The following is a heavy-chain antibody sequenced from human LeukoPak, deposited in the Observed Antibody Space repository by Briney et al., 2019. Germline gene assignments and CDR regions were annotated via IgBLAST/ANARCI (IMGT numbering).Heavy chain of an antibody. D-gene: IGHD3-9*01. V-gene: IGHV1-2*02. CDR1: GYTFTGYY. CDR3: ARALYYDILTGYSYYFDY. J-gene: IGHJ4*02. Sequence: ASVTVSCKASGYTFTGYYLHWVRQAPGQGLEWMGWINPNSGGTNYAQKFQGRVTMTRDTSISTAYMELSRLRSDDTAVYYCARALYYDILTGYSYYFDYWGQGTLVTVSS. CDR2: INPNSGGT.